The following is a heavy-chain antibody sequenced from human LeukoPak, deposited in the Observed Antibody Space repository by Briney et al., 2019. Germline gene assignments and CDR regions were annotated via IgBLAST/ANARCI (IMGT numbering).Heavy chain of an antibody. CDR2: MFYSEST. CDR3: ASTSNSALGLPDLDH. CDR1: GATVSDGNYY. V-gene: IGHV4-61*01. Sequence: SETLSLTCSVSGATVSDGNYYWSWLRQPPGKGLEWIGYMFYSESTNYNSSLKSRVTISVDKSKNQFSLHMSAVTAAGTAVYYCASTSNSALGLPDLDHWGQGSMVTVSS. D-gene: IGHD3-16*01. J-gene: IGHJ4*02.